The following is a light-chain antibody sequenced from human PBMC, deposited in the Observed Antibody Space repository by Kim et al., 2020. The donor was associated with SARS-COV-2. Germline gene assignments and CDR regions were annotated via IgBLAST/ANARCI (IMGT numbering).Light chain of an antibody. CDR2: ASS. J-gene: IGKJ1*01. CDR1: QSIDSN. CDR3: QKYNNWPQT. V-gene: IGKV3-15*01. Sequence: EIVMTQSPVTLSASPGERATLSCRASQSIDSNLAWYQQKPGQAPRLLIYASSTRATGFPARFSGSRSGTEFTLTISSLQSEDFAVYYCQKYNNWPQTFGQGTKVDIK.